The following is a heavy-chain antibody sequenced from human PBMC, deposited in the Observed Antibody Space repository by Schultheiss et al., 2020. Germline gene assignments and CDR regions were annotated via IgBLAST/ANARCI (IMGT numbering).Heavy chain of an antibody. D-gene: IGHD4-17*01. CDR3: ASLMTTVTKGDY. J-gene: IGHJ4*02. CDR2: ISWNSGSI. Sequence: GGSLRLSCAASGFTFDDYAMHWVRQAPGKGLEWVSGISWNSGSIGYADSVKGRFTISRDNAKNSLYLQMNSLRAEDTAVYYCASLMTTVTKGDYWGQGTLVTVSS. CDR1: GFTFDDYA. V-gene: IGHV3-9*01.